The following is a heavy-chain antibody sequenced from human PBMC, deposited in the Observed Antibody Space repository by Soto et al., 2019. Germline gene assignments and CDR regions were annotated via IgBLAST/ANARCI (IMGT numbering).Heavy chain of an antibody. V-gene: IGHV4-39*01. CDR3: ARQDIVLMVYAIRARWFDP. D-gene: IGHD2-8*01. CDR2: IYYSGST. J-gene: IGHJ5*02. Sequence: SETLSLTCTVSGGSISSSSYYWGWIRQPPGKGLEWIGSIYYSGSTYYNPSLKSRVTISVDTSKNQFSLKLSSVTAADTAVYYCARQDIVLMVYAIRARWFDPWGQGTLVTVSS. CDR1: GGSISSSSYY.